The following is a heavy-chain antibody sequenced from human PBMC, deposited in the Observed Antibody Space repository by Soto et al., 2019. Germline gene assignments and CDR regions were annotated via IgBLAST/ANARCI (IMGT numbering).Heavy chain of an antibody. Sequence: PGGSLRLSCAASGFTFSSYAMSWVRQAPGKGLEWVSAISGSGGSTYYADSVKCRFTISRDNSKNTLYLQMNSLRAEDTAVYYCAKDMGVRGSGSYHDYWGQGTLVTVSS. CDR3: AKDMGVRGSGSYHDY. D-gene: IGHD3-10*01. J-gene: IGHJ4*02. CDR2: ISGSGGST. V-gene: IGHV3-23*01. CDR1: GFTFSSYA.